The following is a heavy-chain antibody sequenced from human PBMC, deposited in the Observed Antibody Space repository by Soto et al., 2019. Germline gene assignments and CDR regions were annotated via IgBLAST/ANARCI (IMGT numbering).Heavy chain of an antibody. Sequence: SETLSLTCTVSGGSISSDYWSWIRQPPGKGLEWIGSIYYSGSTYYNPSLKSRVTISVDTSKNQFSLRLSSVTAADTAVYYCARLNGYCVSTNCHGYYGMDVWGQGTTVTVSS. V-gene: IGHV4-59*05. CDR2: IYYSGST. CDR3: ARLNGYCVSTNCHGYYGMDV. J-gene: IGHJ6*02. D-gene: IGHD2-2*03. CDR1: GGSISSDY.